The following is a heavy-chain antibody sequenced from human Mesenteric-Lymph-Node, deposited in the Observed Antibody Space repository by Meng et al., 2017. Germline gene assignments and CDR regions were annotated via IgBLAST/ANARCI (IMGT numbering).Heavy chain of an antibody. J-gene: IGHJ5*02. CDR2: IWYDGSNK. V-gene: IGHV3-33*01. Sequence: GGSLRLSCAASGFTFSSYGMHWVRQAPGKGLEWVAVIWYDGSNKYYADSVQGRFTISRDNSKNTLYLQMNSLRAEDTAVYYCARGTGLDCVDPWGQGTLVTVSS. D-gene: IGHD3/OR15-3a*01. CDR3: ARGTGLDCVDP. CDR1: GFTFSSYG.